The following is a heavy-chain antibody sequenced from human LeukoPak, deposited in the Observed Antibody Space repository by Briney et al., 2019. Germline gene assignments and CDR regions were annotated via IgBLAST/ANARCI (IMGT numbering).Heavy chain of an antibody. D-gene: IGHD2-2*01. CDR3: ARGLAVVVPAAIHWFDP. CDR1: GYTFTSYD. CDR2: MNPNSGNT. V-gene: IGHV1-8*03. Sequence: ASVKVSCKASGYTFTSYDINWVRQATGQGLEGMGWMNPNSGNTGYEQKFQGRVAITRNTSISTAYMELSSLRSEDTAVYYCARGLAVVVPAAIHWFDPWGQGTLVTVSS. J-gene: IGHJ5*02.